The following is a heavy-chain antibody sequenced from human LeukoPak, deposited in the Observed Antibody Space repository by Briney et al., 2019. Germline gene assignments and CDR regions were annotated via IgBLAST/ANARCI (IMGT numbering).Heavy chain of an antibody. CDR2: ISGSGGRT. V-gene: IGHV3-23*01. J-gene: IGHJ4*02. Sequence: GGSLRLSCVASGFTFSSYAMSWVRQAPGKGLEWVSTISGSGGRTYYADSAKGRFAISRDNYENTLHVQMNSLRAEDTAVYYCAKYVESSSWYTGVYWGQGTLVTVSS. CDR3: AKYVESSSWYTGVY. CDR1: GFTFSSYA. D-gene: IGHD6-13*01.